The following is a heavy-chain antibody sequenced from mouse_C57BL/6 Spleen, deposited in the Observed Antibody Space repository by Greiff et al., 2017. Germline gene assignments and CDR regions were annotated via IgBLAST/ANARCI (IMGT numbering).Heavy chain of an antibody. CDR2: IYPGDGDT. J-gene: IGHJ3*01. V-gene: IGHV1-82*01. CDR1: GYAFSSSW. Sequence: VQLQESGPELVKPGASVKISCKASGYAFSSSWMNWVKQRPGKGLEWIGRIYPGDGDTNYNGKSKGKATLTADKSSSTAYMQLSSLTSEDSAVYFCAREGLGLAWFAYWGQGTLVTVSA. CDR3: AREGLGLAWFAY. D-gene: IGHD4-1*01.